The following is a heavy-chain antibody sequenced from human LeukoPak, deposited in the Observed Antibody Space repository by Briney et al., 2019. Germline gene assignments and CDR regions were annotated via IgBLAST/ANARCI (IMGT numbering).Heavy chain of an antibody. CDR2: INPNSGGT. D-gene: IGHD2-21*01. CDR3: ARADRLDGGPYLIGP. Sequence: ASVKVSCKTSGYSFTDYYMHWVRQAPGQGLEWMGWINPNSGGTSSAQRFQGRVTMTRDTSITTVYMEVSWLTPDDTAIYYCARADRLDGGPYLIGPWGQGTLVTVSS. CDR1: GYSFTDYY. V-gene: IGHV1-2*02. J-gene: IGHJ5*02.